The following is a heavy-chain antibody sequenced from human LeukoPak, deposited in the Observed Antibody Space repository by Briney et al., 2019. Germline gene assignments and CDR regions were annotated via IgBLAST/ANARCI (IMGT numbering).Heavy chain of an antibody. V-gene: IGHV3-23*01. CDR3: AKERIILWFGEFPD. CDR2: ISEMGGNT. J-gene: IGHJ4*02. Sequence: SLRLSCAASGFTFSSYAMSWVRQAPPKGREGVGSISEMGGNTYYPHSRNGRFTISRHNSKNTLYLQVNSLMAHYTAVYYCAKERIILWFGEFPDWGQGTLVTVSS. CDR1: GFTFSSYA. D-gene: IGHD3-10*01.